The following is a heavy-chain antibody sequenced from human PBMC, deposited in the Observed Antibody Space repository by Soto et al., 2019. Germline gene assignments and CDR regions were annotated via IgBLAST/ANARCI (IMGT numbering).Heavy chain of an antibody. V-gene: IGHV1-3*01. CDR3: ARDRGLDS. D-gene: IGHD5-12*01. CDR2: INAGNGNA. Sequence: QVQLVQSGAEVKKPGASVKVSCKASGYTFTNYAMHWVRQAPGQRLEWMGWINAGNGNAKYSQNFQGRVTITRDTSASTAYMELSRLTSEDTAVYYCARDRGLDSWGQGTLVTVSS. CDR1: GYTFTNYA. J-gene: IGHJ4*02.